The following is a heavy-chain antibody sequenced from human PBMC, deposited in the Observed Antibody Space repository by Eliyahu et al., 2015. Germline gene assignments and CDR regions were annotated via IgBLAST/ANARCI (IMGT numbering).Heavy chain of an antibody. CDR1: GGSFSXYY. CDR3: ARGRGSGSYIAWFDP. J-gene: IGHJ5*02. V-gene: IGHV4-34*01. Sequence: QVQLQQWGAGLLKPSXTLSLTCAVXGGSFSXYYWXXIRQPXGXGLEWIGEXNHSGSTNYNPSLKSRVTISVDTSKNQFSLKLSSVTAADTAVYYCARGRGSGSYIAWFDPWGQGTLVTVSS. D-gene: IGHD3-10*01. CDR2: XNHSGST.